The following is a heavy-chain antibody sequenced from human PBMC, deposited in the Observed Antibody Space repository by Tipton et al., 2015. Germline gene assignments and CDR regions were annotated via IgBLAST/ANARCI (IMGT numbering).Heavy chain of an antibody. Sequence: TLSLTCAVYGGSFSGYYWSWIRQPPGKGLEWIGEINHSGSTNYNPSLKSRVTISVDTSKNQFSLRLSSVTAADTAVYYCARDATYRGYGLDVWGRGTTVTVSS. CDR1: GGSFSGYY. V-gene: IGHV4-34*01. CDR3: ARDATYRGYGLDV. D-gene: IGHD1-14*01. J-gene: IGHJ6*02. CDR2: INHSGST.